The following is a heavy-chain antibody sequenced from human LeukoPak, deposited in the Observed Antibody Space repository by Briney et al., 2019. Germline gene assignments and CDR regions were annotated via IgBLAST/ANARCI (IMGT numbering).Heavy chain of an antibody. D-gene: IGHD2-15*01. CDR2: INPSGGST. CDR1: GYTFTSYY. V-gene: IGHV1-46*01. J-gene: IGHJ3*02. Sequence: ASVKVSCKASGYTFTSYYMHWVRQAPGQGLEWMGIINPSGGSTSYAQKFQGRVTMTRDTSTSTVYMELSSLRSEDTAVYYCARALVAGVTLNALDIWGQGTMVTVSS. CDR3: ARALVAGVTLNALDI.